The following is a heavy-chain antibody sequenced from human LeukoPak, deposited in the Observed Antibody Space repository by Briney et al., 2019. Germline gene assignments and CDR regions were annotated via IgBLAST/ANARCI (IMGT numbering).Heavy chain of an antibody. Sequence: SETLSLTCAVYGGSFSGYYWSWIRQPPGKGLEWIGEINHSGSTNYNPSLKSRVTISVDTSKNQFSLKLSSVTAADTAVYYCAREHRLGLDPWGKGTLFT. CDR2: INHSGST. J-gene: IGHJ5*02. V-gene: IGHV4-34*01. CDR1: GGSFSGYY. CDR3: AREHRLGLDP.